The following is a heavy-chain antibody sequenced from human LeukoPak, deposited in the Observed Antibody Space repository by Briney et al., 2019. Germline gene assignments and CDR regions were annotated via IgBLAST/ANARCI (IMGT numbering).Heavy chain of an antibody. V-gene: IGHV3-48*01. CDR3: AKDRWGGYSDSSSPFDY. D-gene: IGHD3-22*01. CDR2: ITRSSTTI. Sequence: GGSLRLSCTASGFTFGDYAMSWVRQAPGKGLEWVSYITRSSTTIYYADSVKGRFTISRDNSKNTLYLQMNSLRAEDTAVYYCAKDRWGGYSDSSSPFDYWGQGTLVTVSS. CDR1: GFTFGDYA. J-gene: IGHJ4*02.